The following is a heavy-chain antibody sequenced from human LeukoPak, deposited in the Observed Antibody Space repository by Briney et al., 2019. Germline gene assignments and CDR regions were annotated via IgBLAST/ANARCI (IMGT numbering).Heavy chain of an antibody. CDR3: ARGPIYHYYDSSGSSYGMDV. CDR1: GFTFSSYA. D-gene: IGHD3-22*01. CDR2: ISYDGSNK. V-gene: IGHV3-30-3*01. J-gene: IGHJ6*02. Sequence: PGGSLRLSCAASGFTFSSYAMHWVRQAPGKGLEWVAVISYDGSNKYYADSVKGRFTISRDNSKNTLYLQMNSLRAEDTAVYYCARGPIYHYYDSSGSSYGMDVWGQGTMVTVSS.